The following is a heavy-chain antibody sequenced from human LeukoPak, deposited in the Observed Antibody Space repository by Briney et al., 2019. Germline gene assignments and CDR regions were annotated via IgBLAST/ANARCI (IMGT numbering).Heavy chain of an antibody. CDR3: SKGGSTNFYYGDV. D-gene: IGHD2/OR15-2a*01. CDR1: GGSTTNLY. V-gene: IGHV4-59*01. CDR2: IYDSGST. Sequence: SETLSLTCSVSGGSTTNLYWTWIRQPPGKGLEWIGDIYDSGSTRYNTSLESRVTISVDTYKNQFSLKLSSVTAADTAVYYCSKGGSTNFYYGDVWGQGTTVTVSS. J-gene: IGHJ6*02.